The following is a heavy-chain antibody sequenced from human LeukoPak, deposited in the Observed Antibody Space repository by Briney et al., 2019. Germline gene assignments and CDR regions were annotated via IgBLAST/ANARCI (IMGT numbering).Heavy chain of an antibody. Sequence: SQTLSLTCTVSGGSISSGGYYWSWIRQPPGKGLEWIGYIYHSGSTYYNPSLKSRVTISVDRSKNQFPLRLSSVTAADTAVYYCARGKQLLRMTAEYFQHWGQGTLVTVSS. J-gene: IGHJ1*01. V-gene: IGHV4-30-2*01. CDR2: IYHSGST. CDR1: GGSISSGGYY. CDR3: ARGKQLLRMTAEYFQH. D-gene: IGHD2-2*01.